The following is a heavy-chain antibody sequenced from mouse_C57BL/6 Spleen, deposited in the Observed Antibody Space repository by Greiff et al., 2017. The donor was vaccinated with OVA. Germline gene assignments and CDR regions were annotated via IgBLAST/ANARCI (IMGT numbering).Heavy chain of an antibody. CDR1: GFTFSSYA. CDR2: ISSGGGYI. V-gene: IGHV5S21*01. J-gene: IGHJ1*03. Sequence: EVKVVESGEGLVKPGGSLKLSCAASGFTFSSYAMSWVRQTPEKRLEWVAYISSGGGYIYYADTVKGRFTISRDNARNTLYLQMSHLKSEDTAMYYCARGRRYYYSNLSRSIDVWGKGTTVTVSS. D-gene: IGHD1-1*01. CDR3: ARGRRYYYSNLSRSIDV.